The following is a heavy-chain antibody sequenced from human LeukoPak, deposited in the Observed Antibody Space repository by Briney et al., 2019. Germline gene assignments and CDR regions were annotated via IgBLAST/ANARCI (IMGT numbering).Heavy chain of an antibody. J-gene: IGHJ4*02. Sequence: SETLSLTCTVSGGSISSGDYYWSWIRQPPGKGLEWIGYIYYSGSTYYNPSLKSRVTISVDTSKNQFSLKLSSVTAADTAVYYRARARKSMRSGSGALGYDTLTGYYSDTYYFDYWGQGTLVTVSS. CDR1: GGSISSGDYY. CDR3: ARARKSMRSGSGALGYDTLTGYYSDTYYFDY. D-gene: IGHD3-9*01. CDR2: IYYSGST. V-gene: IGHV4-30-4*08.